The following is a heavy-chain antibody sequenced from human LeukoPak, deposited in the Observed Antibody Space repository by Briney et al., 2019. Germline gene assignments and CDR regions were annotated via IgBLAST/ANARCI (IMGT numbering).Heavy chain of an antibody. CDR3: ARLDSSGYLDAFDI. CDR2: IYPGDSDT. Sequence: GESLKISFKGSGYSFTSYWIGWVRQMPGKALEWMGIIYPGDSDTRYSPSFQGQVTTSADKSISTAYLQWSSLKASDTAMYYCARLDSSGYLDAFDIWGQGTMVTVSS. V-gene: IGHV5-51*01. J-gene: IGHJ3*02. CDR1: GYSFTSYW. D-gene: IGHD3-22*01.